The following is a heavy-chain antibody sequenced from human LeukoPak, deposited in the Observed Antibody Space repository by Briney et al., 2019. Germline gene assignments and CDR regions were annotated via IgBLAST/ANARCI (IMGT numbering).Heavy chain of an antibody. CDR3: AKDYAVQYYYGSGGYPQWGYYYYGMDV. D-gene: IGHD3-10*01. V-gene: IGHV3-30*04. J-gene: IGHJ6*04. CDR2: ISYDGSNK. CDR1: GFTFSSYA. Sequence: PGRSLRLSCAASGFTFSSYAMHWVRQAPGKGLEWVAVISYDGSNKYYADSVKGRFTISRDNSKNTLYLQMNSLRAEDTAVYYCAKDYAVQYYYGSGGYPQWGYYYYGMDVWGKGTTVTVSS.